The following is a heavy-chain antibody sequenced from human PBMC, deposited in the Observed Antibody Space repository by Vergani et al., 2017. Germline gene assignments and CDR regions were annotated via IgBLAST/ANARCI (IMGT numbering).Heavy chain of an antibody. Sequence: EVQLLESGGGLVQPGGSLRLSCAASGFTFSSYAMSWVRQAPGXGLEWVSAISGSGGSTYYADSVKGRFTISRDNSKNTLYLQMNSLRAEDTAVYYCAKFGAYCTNGVCPTGYYGMDVWGQGTTVTVSS. V-gene: IGHV3-23*01. D-gene: IGHD2-8*01. CDR3: AKFGAYCTNGVCPTGYYGMDV. J-gene: IGHJ6*02. CDR2: ISGSGGST. CDR1: GFTFSSYA.